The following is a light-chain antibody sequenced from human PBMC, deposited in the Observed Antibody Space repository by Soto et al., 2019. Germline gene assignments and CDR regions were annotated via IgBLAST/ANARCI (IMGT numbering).Light chain of an antibody. V-gene: IGKV3-15*01. CDR1: QSVSSN. Sequence: EIVMTQSPATLSVSTGERATLSCRASQSVSSNLAWYQQKPGQAPRLLIYGASTRATGIPARFSGSGSGTEFTLTISSLQSEDSATYYCQQYKSWPPITFGQGTRLEI. CDR2: GAS. J-gene: IGKJ5*01. CDR3: QQYKSWPPIT.